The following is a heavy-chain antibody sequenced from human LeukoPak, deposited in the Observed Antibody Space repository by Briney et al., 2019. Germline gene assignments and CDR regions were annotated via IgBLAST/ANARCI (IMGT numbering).Heavy chain of an antibody. D-gene: IGHD3-10*01. Sequence: GGSLRLSCAISGFTFSACELTWVRQAPGKGLEWVTYISRSGSTRYYADSVKGRFTISRDNAKNSLYLQMNSLRAEDTAVYYCARVATMVRVPLDALDIWGQGTMVSVSS. V-gene: IGHV3-48*03. CDR2: ISRSGSTR. CDR3: ARVATMVRVPLDALDI. CDR1: GFTFSACE. J-gene: IGHJ3*02.